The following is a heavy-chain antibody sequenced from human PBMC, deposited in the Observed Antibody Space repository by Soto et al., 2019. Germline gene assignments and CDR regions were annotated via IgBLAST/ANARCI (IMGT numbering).Heavy chain of an antibody. CDR1: GFSFKNAW. CDR2: IKSKNDGETT. J-gene: IGHJ4*02. Sequence: EVQLVESGGGSARPGESLRLSCSASGFSFKNAWMSWFRQAPGKGLEWVGLIKSKNDGETTSYSAPVKGRFTMSRDDSKNTLYLQMNSLKIEDRGMYYCVADVPWQGRGGFDFWGQGAPVTVSS. CDR3: VADVPWQGRGGFDF. V-gene: IGHV3-15*06.